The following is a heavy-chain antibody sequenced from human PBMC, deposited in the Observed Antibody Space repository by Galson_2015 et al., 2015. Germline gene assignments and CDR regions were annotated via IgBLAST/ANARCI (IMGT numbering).Heavy chain of an antibody. CDR1: GYNFSSYG. J-gene: IGHJ4*02. V-gene: IGHV1-18*01. Sequence: SVKVSCKASGYNFSSYGIGWVRQAPGQGLEWMGWISAYDGKTTYAQKFQGRVAQKFQGRVTMTTDTSTSTAYMELRSLRSDDTAVYYCARGPSQSYCGGDCYFDYWGQGTLVTVSS. D-gene: IGHD2-21*01. CDR3: ARGPSQSYCGGDCYFDY. CDR2: ISAYDGKT.